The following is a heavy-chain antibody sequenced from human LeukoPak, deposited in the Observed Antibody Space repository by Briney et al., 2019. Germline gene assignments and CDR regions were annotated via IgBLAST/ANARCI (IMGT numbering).Heavy chain of an antibody. CDR1: GFTFSTYS. CDR2: ISSSSSI. D-gene: IGHD6-19*01. Sequence: GGSLRLSCAASGFTFSTYSMNWVRQAPGKGLEWVSYISSSSSIYYPDSAKGRFAISRDNAKNSLYLQMNSLRAEDTAVYYCARDQTAVAGTVYYYGMDVWGQGTTVTVSS. CDR3: ARDQTAVAGTVYYYGMDV. J-gene: IGHJ6*02. V-gene: IGHV3-48*01.